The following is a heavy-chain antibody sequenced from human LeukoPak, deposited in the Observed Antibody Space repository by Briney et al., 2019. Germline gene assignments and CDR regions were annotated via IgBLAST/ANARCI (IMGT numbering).Heavy chain of an antibody. J-gene: IGHJ4*02. Sequence: GGSLRLSCAASGFTFTNYWMSWVRQAPGKGLVWVASIKEGGSEKYYVDSVKGRFTISRDNAKNSVYLQMNSLRTEDTAVYYCARGPHWGQGTLVTVSS. CDR2: IKEGGSEK. CDR1: GFTFTNYW. CDR3: ARGPH. V-gene: IGHV3-7*01.